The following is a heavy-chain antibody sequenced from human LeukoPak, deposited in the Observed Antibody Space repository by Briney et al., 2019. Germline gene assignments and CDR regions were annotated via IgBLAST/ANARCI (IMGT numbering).Heavy chain of an antibody. CDR1: GFTFSSYA. V-gene: IGHV3-23*01. Sequence: GGSLRLSCAASGFTFSSYAMSWVRQAPGKGLEWVSAISGSGGSTYYADSVKGRFTIPRDNSKNTLYLQMNSLRAEDTAVYYCAKGGKWDVTPFDYWGQGTLVTVSS. CDR2: ISGSGGST. J-gene: IGHJ4*02. D-gene: IGHD1-26*01. CDR3: AKGGKWDVTPFDY.